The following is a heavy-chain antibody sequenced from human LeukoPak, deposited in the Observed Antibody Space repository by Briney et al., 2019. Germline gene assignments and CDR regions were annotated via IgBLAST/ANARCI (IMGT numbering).Heavy chain of an antibody. D-gene: IGHD3-22*01. J-gene: IGHJ4*02. V-gene: IGHV1-69*01. Sequence: SVTVSCKASGGTFSSYAISWVRQAPGQGLEWMGGIIPIFGTANYAQKFQGRVTITADESTSTAYMELSSLRSEDTAVYYCASNYYDSSGYYYVDYWGQGTLVTVSS. CDR1: GGTFSSYA. CDR3: ASNYYDSSGYYYVDY. CDR2: IIPIFGTA.